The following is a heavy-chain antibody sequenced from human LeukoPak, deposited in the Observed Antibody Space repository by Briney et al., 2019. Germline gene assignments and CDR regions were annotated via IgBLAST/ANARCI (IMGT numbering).Heavy chain of an antibody. V-gene: IGHV4-39*07. D-gene: IGHD3-10*01. J-gene: IGHJ4*02. CDR1: GGSISSYY. Sequence: SETLSLTCTASGGSISSYYWGWIRQPPGKGLEWIGSIYYSGSTYYNPSLKSRVTISVDTSKNQFSLKLSSVTAADTAVYYCARNSYTYYYGSGSCSNFDYWGQGTLVTVSS. CDR3: ARNSYTYYYGSGSCSNFDY. CDR2: IYYSGST.